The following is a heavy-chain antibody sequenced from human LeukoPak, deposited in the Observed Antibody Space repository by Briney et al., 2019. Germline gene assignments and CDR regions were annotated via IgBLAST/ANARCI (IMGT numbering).Heavy chain of an antibody. CDR1: GFTFSVYS. CDR2: ISSSSSTI. D-gene: IGHD3-10*01. V-gene: IGHV3-48*04. J-gene: IGHJ4*02. CDR3: ARGDYYGSGDYFDY. Sequence: GGSLRLSCAASGFTFSVYSMNWVRQAPGKGLEGVSYISSSSSTIYYADSVKGRFTISRDNAKNSLYLQMNSLRAEDTAVYYCARGDYYGSGDYFDYWGQGTLVTVSS.